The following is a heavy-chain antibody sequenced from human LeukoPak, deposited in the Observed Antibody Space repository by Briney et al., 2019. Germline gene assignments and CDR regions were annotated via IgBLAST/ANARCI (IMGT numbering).Heavy chain of an antibody. CDR2: INPNSGGT. J-gene: IGHJ4*02. D-gene: IGHD6-13*01. CDR3: ARDLRCRSSSWDFDY. V-gene: IGHV1-2*02. CDR1: GYTFTGYY. Sequence: SVKVSCKASGYTFTGYYMHWVRQAPGQGLEWMGWINPNSGGTNYAQKFQGRVTMTRDTSISTAYMELSRLRSDDTAVYYCARDLRCRSSSWDFDYWGQGTLVTVSS.